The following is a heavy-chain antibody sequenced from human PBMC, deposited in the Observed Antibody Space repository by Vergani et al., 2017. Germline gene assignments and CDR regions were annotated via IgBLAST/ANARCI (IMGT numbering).Heavy chain of an antibody. V-gene: IGHV4-34*01. CDR1: GGSFSGYY. CDR2: INHTGST. CDR3: ARGEWGPLDAFDI. D-gene: IGHD1-26*01. J-gene: IGHJ3*02. Sequence: QVQLQQWGAGLLKPSETLSLTCAVYGGSFSGYYWSWIRQPPGKGLEWIGEINHTGSTNYNPSLKSRVTISVDTSKNQFSRKLSSVTAADTAGYYCARGEWGPLDAFDIWGQGTMVTVSS.